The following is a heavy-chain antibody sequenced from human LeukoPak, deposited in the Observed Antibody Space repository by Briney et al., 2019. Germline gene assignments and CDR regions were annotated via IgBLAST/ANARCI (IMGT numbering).Heavy chain of an antibody. CDR3: ARDPPTAAGDY. CDR2: INYSGST. J-gene: IGHJ4*02. CDR1: GSSISSRSDYY. D-gene: IGHD6-25*01. V-gene: IGHV4-39*07. Sequence: SETLSLTGTVSGSSISSRSDYYWGWIRQPPGKGLEWVGSINYSGSTYYNPSLKSRVTILLDTSKNQFSLKLSSVTAADTAMYFSARDPPTAAGDYWGQGTLVTVSS.